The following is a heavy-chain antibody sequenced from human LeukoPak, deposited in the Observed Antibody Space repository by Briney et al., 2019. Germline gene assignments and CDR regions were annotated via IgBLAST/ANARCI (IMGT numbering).Heavy chain of an antibody. V-gene: IGHV5-51*01. CDR2: IYPGDSDT. J-gene: IGHJ4*02. Sequence: GESLKISCKGSGYSFTSYWIGWVRQMPGKGLEWMGIIYPGDSDTRYSPSFQGQVTISADKSISTAYLQWSSLKASDTAMYYCARRNPGGSYFSFFDYWGQGTLVTVSS. CDR1: GYSFTSYW. CDR3: ARRNPGGSYFSFFDY. D-gene: IGHD1-26*01.